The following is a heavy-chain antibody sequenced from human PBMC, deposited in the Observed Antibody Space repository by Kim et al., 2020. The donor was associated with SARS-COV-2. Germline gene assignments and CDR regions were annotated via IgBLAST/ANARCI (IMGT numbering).Heavy chain of an antibody. D-gene: IGHD3-16*02. J-gene: IGHJ4*02. CDR2: INTDTGNP. Sequence: ASVKVSCKASGYTFTNNAISWVRQAPGQGLEWMGWINTDTGNPTSAQAFTRRFVFSVDTSVTTAYLQISSLEAEDTALYYCARVIWGTYRYTDYWGQGTLVTVSS. CDR3: ARVIWGTYRYTDY. V-gene: IGHV7-4-1*02. CDR1: GYTFTNNA.